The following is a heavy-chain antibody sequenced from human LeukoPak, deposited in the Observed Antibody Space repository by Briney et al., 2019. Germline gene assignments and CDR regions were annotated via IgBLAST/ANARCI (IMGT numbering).Heavy chain of an antibody. CDR1: GGSISSSSYY. CDR2: IYYSGST. J-gene: IGHJ4*02. CDR3: ARRRPGIAAADYYFDY. D-gene: IGHD6-13*01. V-gene: IGHV4-39*01. Sequence: SETLSLTCTVSGGSISSSSYYWGWIRQPPGKGPEWFGSIYYSGSTYYNPSLKSRVTISVDTSKNQFSLKLSSVTAADTAVYYCARRRPGIAAADYYFDYWGQGTLVTVSS.